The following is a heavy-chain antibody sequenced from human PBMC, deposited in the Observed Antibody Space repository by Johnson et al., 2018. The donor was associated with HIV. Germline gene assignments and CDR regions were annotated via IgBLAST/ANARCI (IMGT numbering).Heavy chain of an antibody. CDR1: GFTFDDNT. Sequence: VKLVESGGVVVQPGGSLRLSCAASGFTFDDNTMHWVRQAPGKGLEWVSRINSDGSSTSYADSVKGRFTISRDNAKNTLYLQMNSLRVEDTAVYYCARAIDQGYSSGWSSDVYDIWGQGTMVTVSA. D-gene: IGHD6-19*01. J-gene: IGHJ3*02. CDR2: INSDGSST. V-gene: IGHV3-74*01. CDR3: ARAIDQGYSSGWSSDVYDI.